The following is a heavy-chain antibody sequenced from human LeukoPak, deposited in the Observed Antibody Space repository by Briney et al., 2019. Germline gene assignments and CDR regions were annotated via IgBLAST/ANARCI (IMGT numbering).Heavy chain of an antibody. D-gene: IGHD6-19*01. Sequence: RASVKVSCKPSGYTFGTHWMHWVRQAPGQGLEWMGWINPNSGGTNYAQKFQGRVTMTRDTSISTAYMELSSLRSDDTALYYCARGREVAGTVSYWGQGTLVTVSS. CDR1: GYTFGTHW. CDR3: ARGREVAGTVSY. V-gene: IGHV1-2*02. CDR2: INPNSGGT. J-gene: IGHJ4*02.